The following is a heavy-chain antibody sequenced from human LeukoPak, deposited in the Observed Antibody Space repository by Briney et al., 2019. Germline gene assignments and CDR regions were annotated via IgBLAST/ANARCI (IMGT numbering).Heavy chain of an antibody. D-gene: IGHD6-19*01. CDR1: GFTFDDYA. J-gene: IGHJ3*02. CDR3: AKDVAVAGTGAFDI. Sequence: PGGSLRLSCAASGFTFDDYAMHWVRQAPGKGLEWVSLISGDGGSTYYADSVKGRFTISRDNSNNSLYLQMNSMRTEDTALYYCAKDVAVAGTGAFDIWGQGTMVTVSS. V-gene: IGHV3-43*02. CDR2: ISGDGGST.